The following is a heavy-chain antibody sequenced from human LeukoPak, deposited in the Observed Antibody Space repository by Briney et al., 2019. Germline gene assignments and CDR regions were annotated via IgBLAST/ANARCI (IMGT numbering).Heavy chain of an antibody. CDR1: GFTVSSNY. D-gene: IGHD2-15*01. Sequence: GGSLRLSCAASGFTVSSNYMSWVRQAPGKGLEWVSVIYSGGSTYYADSVQGRFTISRDNSKSTLCLQMNSLRAEDTAVYYCAKQLGYCSDGSCYFPYWGQGTLVTVSS. CDR3: AKQLGYCSDGSCYFPY. CDR2: IYSGGST. V-gene: IGHV3-53*01. J-gene: IGHJ4*02.